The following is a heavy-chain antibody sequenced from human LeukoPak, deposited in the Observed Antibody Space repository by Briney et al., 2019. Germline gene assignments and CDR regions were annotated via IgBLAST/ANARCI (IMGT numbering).Heavy chain of an antibody. J-gene: IGHJ3*02. CDR3: AKTGSGSKGRGAFDI. Sequence: GGSLRLSCAASGFTFSSYAMYWVRQAPGKGLEWVSGIGSGGSTHYADSVKGRFTISRDNSKNTLYLQMNSLRAEDTAVYYCAKTGSGSKGRGAFDIWGQGTMVTVSS. V-gene: IGHV3-23*01. CDR2: IGSGGST. D-gene: IGHD3-10*01. CDR1: GFTFSSYA.